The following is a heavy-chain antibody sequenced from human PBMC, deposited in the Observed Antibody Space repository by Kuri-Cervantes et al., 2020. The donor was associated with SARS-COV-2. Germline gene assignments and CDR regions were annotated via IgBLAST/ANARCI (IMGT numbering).Heavy chain of an antibody. D-gene: IGHD2-15*01. J-gene: IGHJ5*02. CDR3: ARGEVVVAVAATRKFGNWFDP. CDR2: IYYSGST. V-gene: IGHV4-59*01. CDR1: GGSISGYY. Sequence: SETLSLTCTVSGGSISGYYWSWIRQPPGKGLEWIGYIYYSGSTNYNPSLKSRVTISVDTSKNKFSLKLSSVTAADTAVYYCARGEVVVAVAATRKFGNWFDPWGQGTLVTVSS.